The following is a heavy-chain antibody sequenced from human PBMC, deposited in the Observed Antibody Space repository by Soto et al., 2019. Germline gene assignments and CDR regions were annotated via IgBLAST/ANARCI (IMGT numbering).Heavy chain of an antibody. D-gene: IGHD6-13*01. CDR1: GFTFSNFA. Sequence: PVGSLRLSCAASGFTFSNFAMNWVRQAPGGGLQWLSYISGRGATIHYTESVKGRFTISRDNAKNSVNLQMNGLRDDDTAMYYYTKEGLAQTAAVPYYYYGMDVWGQGTTVTVSS. CDR3: TKEGLAQTAAVPYYYYGMDV. CDR2: ISGRGATI. J-gene: IGHJ6*02. V-gene: IGHV3-48*02.